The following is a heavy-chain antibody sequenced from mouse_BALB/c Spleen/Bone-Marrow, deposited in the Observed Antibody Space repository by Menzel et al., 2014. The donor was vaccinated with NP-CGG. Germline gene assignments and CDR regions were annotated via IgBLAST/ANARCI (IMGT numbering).Heavy chain of an antibody. V-gene: IGHV5-6*02. CDR1: GFTFSNYG. Sequence: EVMLVESGGDLVKPGGSLKLSRAASGFTFSNYGMSWVRPTPDKRLEWVATISSVGSYTYYPDSVKGRFTISRDNAKNTLFLQMSSLKSEDTAMYYCARRGTGTGSYYFDYWGQGTTLTVSS. CDR3: ARRGTGTGSYYFDY. J-gene: IGHJ2*01. D-gene: IGHD4-1*01. CDR2: ISSVGSYT.